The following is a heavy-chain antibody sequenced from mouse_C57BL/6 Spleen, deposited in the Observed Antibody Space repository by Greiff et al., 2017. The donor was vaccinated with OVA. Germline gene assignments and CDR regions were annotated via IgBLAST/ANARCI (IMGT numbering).Heavy chain of an antibody. CDR1: GFTFSNYW. D-gene: IGHD2-4*01. CDR2: IRLKSDNYAT. J-gene: IGHJ3*01. V-gene: IGHV6-3*01. CDR3: TEGDYALAY. Sequence: DVQLVESGGGLVQPGGSMKLSCVASGFTFSNYWMNWVRQSPEKGLEWVAQIRLKSDNYATHYAESVKGRFTISRDDSKSSVYLQMNNLRAEDTGIYYCTEGDYALAYWGQGTLVTVSA.